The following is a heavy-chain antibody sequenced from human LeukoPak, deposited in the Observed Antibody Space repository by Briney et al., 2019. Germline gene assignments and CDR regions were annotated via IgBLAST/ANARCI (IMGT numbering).Heavy chain of an antibody. CDR2: IYPGDSDT. Sequence: GESLKISCKGSGYSFTSYWIGWVRQMPGKGLEWMGIIYPGDSDTRYSPSFQGQVTISADKSISTAYLQWSSLKASDTAMYYCARRSRFRFLEWLPHYWGQGTLVTVSS. V-gene: IGHV5-51*01. D-gene: IGHD3-3*01. CDR1: GYSFTSYW. CDR3: ARRSRFRFLEWLPHY. J-gene: IGHJ4*02.